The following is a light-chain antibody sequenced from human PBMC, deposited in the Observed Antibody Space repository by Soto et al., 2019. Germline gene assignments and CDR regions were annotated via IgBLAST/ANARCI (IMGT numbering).Light chain of an antibody. V-gene: IGKV1-5*03. J-gene: IGKJ1*01. Sequence: DIQMTQSPSNLSASVGDRVTITCRASQSISSWLAWYQQKPGKAPNLLIHKASHLESGVPSRFSGSGSGTEFTLTISSLQPGDFATYYCQHYNTYPWTFGQGTKVEIK. CDR2: KAS. CDR1: QSISSW. CDR3: QHYNTYPWT.